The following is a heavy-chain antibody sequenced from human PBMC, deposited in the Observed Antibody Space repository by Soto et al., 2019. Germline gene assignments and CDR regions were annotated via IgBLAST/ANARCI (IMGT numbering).Heavy chain of an antibody. J-gene: IGHJ4*02. CDR2: IIPLLGTP. CDR3: ARLPGGTAPRPAY. Sequence: QVSCQVSGGSLHTYGIGWGRQAPGQGLEWMGEIIPLLGTPNYAQRFQGRVTITADESTTTAYMDSLRAEDTAVYYCARLPGGTAPRPAYWGQGNRVTVSA. D-gene: IGHD6-6*01. V-gene: IGHV1-69*01. CDR1: GGSLHTYG.